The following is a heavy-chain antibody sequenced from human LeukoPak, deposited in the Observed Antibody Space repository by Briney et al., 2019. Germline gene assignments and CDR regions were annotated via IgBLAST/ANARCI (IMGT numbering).Heavy chain of an antibody. CDR3: AKDSGFWSGYLDY. CDR1: GFTFSSYW. V-gene: IGHV3-7*03. CDR2: IKQDGSEK. J-gene: IGHJ4*02. Sequence: GGSLRLSCAASGFTFSSYWMSWVRQAPGKGLEWVANIKQDGSEKYYVDSVKGRFTISRDNAKNSLYLQMNSLRAEDTAVYYCAKDSGFWSGYLDYWGQGTLVTVSS. D-gene: IGHD3-3*01.